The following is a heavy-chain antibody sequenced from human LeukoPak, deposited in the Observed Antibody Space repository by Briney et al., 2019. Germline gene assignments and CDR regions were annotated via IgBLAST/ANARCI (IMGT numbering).Heavy chain of an antibody. Sequence: GESLKISCKGYGYSFSDYWIGWVRQMPGKGLEWMGIIIPGDSDTKYSPSFQGQVTISVDKSLSTAYLQWTSLRASDTAIYYCARHGLGGCSGGRCFTSFHYYGMDVWGQGTTVTVSS. V-gene: IGHV5-51*01. D-gene: IGHD2-15*01. CDR1: GYSFSDYW. CDR2: IIPGDSDT. CDR3: ARHGLGGCSGGRCFTSFHYYGMDV. J-gene: IGHJ6*02.